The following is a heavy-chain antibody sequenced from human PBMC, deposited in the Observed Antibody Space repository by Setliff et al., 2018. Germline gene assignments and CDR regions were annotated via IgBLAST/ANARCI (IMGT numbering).Heavy chain of an antibody. J-gene: IGHJ6*03. CDR3: ARSAISGTTKKYYYYMDV. CDR1: GGTLSSLA. CDR2: TIPLLPLP. D-gene: IGHD1-7*01. V-gene: IGHV1-69*10. Sequence: SVKVSCKASGGTLSSLAITWVRQAPGQGLEWMGGTIPLLPLPNYAVKFQGRITLTADKSTSTAYMELSSLRSEDTAVYYCARSAISGTTKKYYYYMDVWGQGTTVTVS.